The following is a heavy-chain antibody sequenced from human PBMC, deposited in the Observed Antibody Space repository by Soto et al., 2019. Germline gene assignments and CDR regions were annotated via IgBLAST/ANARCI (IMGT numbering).Heavy chain of an antibody. CDR3: ANAAY. CDR2: IDQDGSWK. CDR1: GFSFSRAW. Sequence: GGSLRLSCAASGFSFSRAWMSWVRQAPGKGLEWVANIDQDGSWKDYVASVKGRFTISRDNAENSLFLQMNSLTAEDTAVYYCANAAYWGQGTLVTVSS. V-gene: IGHV3-7*01. J-gene: IGHJ4*02.